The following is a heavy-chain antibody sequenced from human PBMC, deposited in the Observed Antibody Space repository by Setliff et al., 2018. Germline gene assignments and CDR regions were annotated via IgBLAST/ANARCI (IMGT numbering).Heavy chain of an antibody. CDR3: ARVATAMLDAFDI. CDR1: GGSISSNTYY. D-gene: IGHD5-18*01. CDR2: ISYSGST. J-gene: IGHJ3*02. V-gene: IGHV4-31*03. Sequence: SETLSLTCTVSGGSISSNTYYWSWIRQHPGKGLEWIGYISYSGSTYYNPSLKSRVSISIDTSKSQFSLNLSSVTAADTAVYYCARVATAMLDAFDIWGQGTMVTVSS.